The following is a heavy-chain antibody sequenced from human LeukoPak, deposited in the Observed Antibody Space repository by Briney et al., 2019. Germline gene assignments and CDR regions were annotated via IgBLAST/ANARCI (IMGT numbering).Heavy chain of an antibody. Sequence: ASVKVSCKASGGTFSSYAISWVRQAPGQGLEWMGGIIPIFGTANYAQKFQGRVTITTDESTSTAYMELSSLRSEDTAVYYCARVRVGPKLERPGGPFDYWGQGTLVTVSS. D-gene: IGHD1-1*01. CDR2: IIPIFGTA. CDR1: GGTFSSYA. V-gene: IGHV1-69*05. CDR3: ARVRVGPKLERPGGPFDY. J-gene: IGHJ4*02.